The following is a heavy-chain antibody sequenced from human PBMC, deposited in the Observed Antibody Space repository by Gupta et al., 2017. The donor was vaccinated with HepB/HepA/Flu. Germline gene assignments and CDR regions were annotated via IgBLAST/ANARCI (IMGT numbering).Heavy chain of an antibody. J-gene: IGHJ4*02. CDR1: EFTFSHYE. V-gene: IGHV3-48*03. CDR2: ITASGHDT. D-gene: IGHD2-21*02. CDR3: AREISTSYGDCKDY. Sequence: EVQLVESGGGLVQPGGSLRLSCAASEFTFSHYEMNWVRQAPGKGVECGSYITASGHDTRYAESVKGRFTISRDNANNLLSLQMTNLSAADTAIYYCAREISTSYGDCKDYWGQGTLVTVSS.